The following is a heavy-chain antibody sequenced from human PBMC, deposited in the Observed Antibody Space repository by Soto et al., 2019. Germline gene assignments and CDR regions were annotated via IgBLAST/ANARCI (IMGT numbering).Heavy chain of an antibody. CDR2: IYTRGST. CDR3: AAIREDIFYGMDV. V-gene: IGHV4-4*07. D-gene: IGHD2-15*01. J-gene: IGHJ6*02. Sequence: PSETLSLTCTVSGGSMNKYYWSWIRQPAGKGLEWIGRIYTRGSTNYNPSMKSRVTMSVDTSKNEVSLNLNSVTAADTAVYYCAAIREDIFYGMDVWGQGTTVTVSS. CDR1: GGSMNKYY.